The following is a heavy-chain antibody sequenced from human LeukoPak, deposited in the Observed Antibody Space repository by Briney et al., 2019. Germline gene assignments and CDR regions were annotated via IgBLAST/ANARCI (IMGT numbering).Heavy chain of an antibody. Sequence: GGSPRLSCAASGFTFDDYGMSWVRQAPGKGLEWVSGINWNGGSTGYADSVKGRFTISRGNAKNSLYLQMNSLRAEDTALYYCARDAYYDILTGYPDAFDIWGQGTMVTVSS. D-gene: IGHD3-9*01. CDR2: INWNGGST. J-gene: IGHJ3*02. CDR3: ARDAYYDILTGYPDAFDI. V-gene: IGHV3-20*04. CDR1: GFTFDDYG.